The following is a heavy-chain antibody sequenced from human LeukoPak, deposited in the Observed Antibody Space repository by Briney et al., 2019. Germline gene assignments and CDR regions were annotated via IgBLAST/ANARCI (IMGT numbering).Heavy chain of an antibody. J-gene: IGHJ5*02. CDR1: GGSFSGYY. CDR2: INHSGST. Sequence: PSETLSLTCAVYGGSFSGYYWSWIRQPPGKGLEWIGEINHSGSTNYNPSLKSRVTISVDTSENQFSLKLSSVTAADTAVYYCARGVSRFPTVTASVWFDPWGQGTLVTVSS. V-gene: IGHV4-34*01. D-gene: IGHD4-17*01. CDR3: ARGVSRFPTVTASVWFDP.